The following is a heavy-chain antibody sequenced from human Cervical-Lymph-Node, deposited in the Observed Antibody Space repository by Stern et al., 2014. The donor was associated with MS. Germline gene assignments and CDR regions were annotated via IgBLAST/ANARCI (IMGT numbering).Heavy chain of an antibody. CDR3: AKSGAIFGVIITPYYHYGMDV. V-gene: IGHV3-30*18. D-gene: IGHD3-3*01. J-gene: IGHJ6*02. CDR1: GFTFTNYG. CDR2: MSHDGRNK. Sequence: MQLVESGGGVVQPGRSLRLSCAASGFTFTNYGMHWVRQAPGKGLEWVAVMSHDGRNKYYTDSVKGRFTISRDNSKNTLYLQMSSLRAEDTAVYYCAKSGAIFGVIITPYYHYGMDVWGQGTTVIVSS.